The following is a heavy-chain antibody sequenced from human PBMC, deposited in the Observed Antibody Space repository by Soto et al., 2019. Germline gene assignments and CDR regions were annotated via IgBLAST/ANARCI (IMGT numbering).Heavy chain of an antibody. Sequence: SETLSLTCTVSGGSFSSGDYYWSWIRQPPGKGLEWIGYIYYSGSTYYNPSLKSRLTISVDTSNNQFSLTLTSVTAADTAVYYCARVHVMVVAGSTFDYWGHGTLVTVSS. D-gene: IGHD6-19*01. CDR3: ARVHVMVVAGSTFDY. CDR1: GGSFSSGDYY. CDR2: IYYSGST. V-gene: IGHV4-30-4*01. J-gene: IGHJ4*01.